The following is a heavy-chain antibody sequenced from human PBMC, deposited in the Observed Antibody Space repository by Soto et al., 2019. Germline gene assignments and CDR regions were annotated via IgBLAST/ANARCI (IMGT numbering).Heavy chain of an antibody. CDR2: ISGSGGST. CDR1: GFTFSSYA. D-gene: IGHD4-17*01. Sequence: GGSLRLSCAASGFTFSSYAMSWVRHAPGKGLEWVSAISGSGGSTYYADSVKGRFTISRDNSKNTLYLQMNSLRAEDTAVYYCASSEDYGDYGWFDPWGQGTLVTVSS. V-gene: IGHV3-23*01. CDR3: ASSEDYGDYGWFDP. J-gene: IGHJ5*02.